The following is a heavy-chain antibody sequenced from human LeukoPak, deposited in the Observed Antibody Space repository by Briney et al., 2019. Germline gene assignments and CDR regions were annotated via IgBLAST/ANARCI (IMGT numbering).Heavy chain of an antibody. J-gene: IGHJ4*02. CDR1: GFTFSSYW. Sequence: GGSLRLSCAASGFTFSSYWMTWVRQAPGKGLEWVANIKHDGSEKYYVDSVRGRFTISRDNAKNSLYLQMNSLRAEDTAVYYCARDGPVTQFDYWGQGTLVTVSS. CDR3: ARDGPVTQFDY. D-gene: IGHD4-17*01. V-gene: IGHV3-7*04. CDR2: IKHDGSEK.